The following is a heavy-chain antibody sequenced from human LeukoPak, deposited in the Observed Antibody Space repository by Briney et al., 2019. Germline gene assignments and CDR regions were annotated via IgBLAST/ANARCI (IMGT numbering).Heavy chain of an antibody. CDR1: GVSISTYC. V-gene: IGHV4-59*08. CDR2: AYYSGST. CDR3: ARVCSGSGCYFDY. D-gene: IGHD6-19*01. J-gene: IGHJ4*02. Sequence: SETLSLTCTVSGVSISTYCWSWIRQPPGKGLEWIGYAYYSGSTNYNPSLKSRVTISVDTSKNQFSLKLSSVTAADTAVYYCARVCSGSGCYFDYWGQGTLVTVSS.